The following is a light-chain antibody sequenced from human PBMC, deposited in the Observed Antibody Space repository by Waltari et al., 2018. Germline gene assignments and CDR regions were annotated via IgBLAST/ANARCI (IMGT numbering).Light chain of an antibody. CDR1: SSNIGAGYD. CDR3: QSYDSRLSGSKV. CDR2: ANS. J-gene: IGLJ3*02. Sequence: QSVLTQPPSVSGAPGQRVTISCTGSSSNIGAGYDVHWYQQLPGTAPKLLIYANSKRPSGVPDRFSGSKSGTSASLAITGLQAEDEADYYCQSYDSRLSGSKVFGGGTKLTVL. V-gene: IGLV1-40*01.